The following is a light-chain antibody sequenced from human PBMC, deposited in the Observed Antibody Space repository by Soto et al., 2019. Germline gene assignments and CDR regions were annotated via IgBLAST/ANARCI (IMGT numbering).Light chain of an antibody. CDR2: LEGSGSY. Sequence: QLVLTQSSSASASLGSSVSLTCTLSSGHSSYIIAWHQQQPGKAPRYLMKLEGSGSYNKGSGVPDRFSGSSSGADRYLTISNLQFEDEADYYCKTWDSNTYVFGTGTKLTVL. CDR3: KTWDSNTYV. CDR1: SGHSSYI. V-gene: IGLV4-60*02. J-gene: IGLJ1*01.